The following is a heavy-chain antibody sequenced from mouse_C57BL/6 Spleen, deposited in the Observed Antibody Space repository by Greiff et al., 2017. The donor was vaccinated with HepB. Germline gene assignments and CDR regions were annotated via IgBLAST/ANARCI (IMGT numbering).Heavy chain of an antibody. Sequence: VQRVESGAELVKPGASVKMSCKASGYTFTTYPIEWMKQNHGKSLEWIGNFHPYNDDTKYNEKFKGKATLTVEKSSSTVYLELSRLTSDDSAVYYCARGVYGYDGYFDVWGTGTTVTVSS. J-gene: IGHJ1*03. CDR3: ARGVYGYDGYFDV. D-gene: IGHD2-2*01. CDR1: GYTFTTYP. V-gene: IGHV1-47*01. CDR2: FHPYNDDT.